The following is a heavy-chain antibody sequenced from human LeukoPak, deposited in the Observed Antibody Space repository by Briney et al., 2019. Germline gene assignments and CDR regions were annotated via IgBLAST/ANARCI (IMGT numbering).Heavy chain of an antibody. J-gene: IGHJ4*02. CDR2: ISGSGTST. CDR3: ARDYYGSFDY. D-gene: IGHD3-10*01. V-gene: IGHV3-23*01. CDR1: GFTFSSYA. Sequence: GGSLRLSCAASGFTFSSYAMGWVRQAPGKGLQWVSGISGSGTSTYYADSAKGRFTISRDNSKNTLYLQMNSLRADDTAVYYCARDYYGSFDYWGQGTLVTVSS.